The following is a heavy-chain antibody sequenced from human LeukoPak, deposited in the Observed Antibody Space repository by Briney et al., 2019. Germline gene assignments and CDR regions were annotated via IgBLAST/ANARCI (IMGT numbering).Heavy chain of an antibody. D-gene: IGHD4-11*01. Sequence: ASVKVSCKASGYTFAGYNMHWVRQAPGQGLEGMGWINPNSGGTNYAQKLQGRVTMTRDTSISTAYIELRRLRSDDTAVYYCARGGFLTVTTSYYCYYYYMDVWGKGTTVTVSS. CDR3: ARGGFLTVTTSYYCYYYYMDV. J-gene: IGHJ6*03. CDR1: GYTFAGYN. CDR2: INPNSGGT. V-gene: IGHV1-2*02.